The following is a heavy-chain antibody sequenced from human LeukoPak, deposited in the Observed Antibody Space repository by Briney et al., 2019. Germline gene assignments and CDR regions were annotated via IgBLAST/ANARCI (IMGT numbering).Heavy chain of an antibody. CDR2: IYHSGST. CDR3: VRHRRHNTGSEEFDL. Sequence: PSGTLSLTCAVSGGSISSSNWWSWVRQPPGKGLEWIGEIYHSGSTNYNPSLKSRVTISVDTSKNLFSLILISVTAADTAVYYCVRHRRHNTGSEEFDLWGRGTLLTVSS. J-gene: IGHJ4*02. CDR1: GGSISSSNW. D-gene: IGHD2-8*02. V-gene: IGHV4-4*02.